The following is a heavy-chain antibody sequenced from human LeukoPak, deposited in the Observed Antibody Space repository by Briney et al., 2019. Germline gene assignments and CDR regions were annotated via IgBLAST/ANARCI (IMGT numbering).Heavy chain of an antibody. J-gene: IGHJ1*01. CDR1: GGTFISDA. D-gene: IGHD1-26*01. CDR3: ARVYSGSYSLYFQH. CDR2: IIPIFGRA. V-gene: IGHV1-69*01. Sequence: SVKVSCKGSGGTFISDAISWVRQAPGQTLEWMGGIIPIFGRANYAQKFQGRVTITADESTNTTYMELSSLRSEDTAVYYCARVYSGSYSLYFQHWGQGTLVTVSS.